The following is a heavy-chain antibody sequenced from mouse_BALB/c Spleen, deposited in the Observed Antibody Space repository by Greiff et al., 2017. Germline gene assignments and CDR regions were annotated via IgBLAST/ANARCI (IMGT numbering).Heavy chain of an antibody. J-gene: IGHJ4*01. Sequence: DVMLVESGGGLVKPGGSLKLSCAASGFTFSSYAMSWVRQSPEKGLEWVAEISSGGSYTYYPDTVTGRFTISRDNAKNTLYLEMSSLRSEDTAMYYCARTAGYAMDYWGQGTSVTVSS. CDR3: ARTAGYAMDY. CDR2: ISSGGSYT. V-gene: IGHV5-9-4*01. CDR1: GFTFSSYA. D-gene: IGHD1-2*01.